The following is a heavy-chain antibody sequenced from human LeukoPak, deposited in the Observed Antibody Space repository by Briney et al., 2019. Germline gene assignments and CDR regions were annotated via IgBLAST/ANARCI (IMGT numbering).Heavy chain of an antibody. J-gene: IGHJ4*02. V-gene: IGHV3-33*01. CDR2: MWFDGSNI. Sequence: GGSLRLSCAASGFTFSSYGMHWVRQAPGKGLEWVAAMWFDGSNIYYADSVKGRFTISRDNSKNTLYLQMNSLRAEDTAVYYCARDYSSSWLRFFDYWGQGTLVTVSS. CDR3: ARDYSSSWLRFFDY. D-gene: IGHD6-6*01. CDR1: GFTFSSYG.